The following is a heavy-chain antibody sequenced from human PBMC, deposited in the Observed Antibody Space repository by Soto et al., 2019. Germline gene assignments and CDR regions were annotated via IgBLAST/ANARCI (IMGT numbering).Heavy chain of an antibody. CDR2: IIPILGIA. V-gene: IGHV1-69*02. J-gene: IGHJ4*02. CDR3: ARAQYDSSCYYFDC. Sequence: QVQLVQSGAEVKKPGSSVKVSCKASGGTFSSYTISWVRQAPGQGLEWMGRIIPILGIANYAQKFQGRVTVTADRSTSTAYMELSSLGAEDTAVYYCARAQYDSSCYYFDCWGQGTLVTVSS. D-gene: IGHD3-22*01. CDR1: GGTFSSYT.